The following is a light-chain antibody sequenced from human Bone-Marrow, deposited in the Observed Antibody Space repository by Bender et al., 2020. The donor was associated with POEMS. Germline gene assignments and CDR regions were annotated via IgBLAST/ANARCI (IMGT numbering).Light chain of an antibody. J-gene: IGLJ2*01. V-gene: IGLV3-19*01. CDR2: GKN. CDR1: SLRSYS. CDR3: QVWDSSTVV. Sequence: SSELTQDPAVSVALGQTVRITCQGDSLRSYSASWYQQKSGQAPVLVIYGKNNRPSGIPDRFSGSNSVNTATLTISGTQAMDEADYYCQVWDSSTVVFGGGTKLTVL.